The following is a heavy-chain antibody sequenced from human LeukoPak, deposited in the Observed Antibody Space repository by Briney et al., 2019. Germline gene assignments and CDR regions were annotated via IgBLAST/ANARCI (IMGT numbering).Heavy chain of an antibody. J-gene: IGHJ5*02. D-gene: IGHD4-11*01. CDR1: GFTFSSYS. CDR2: ISSSSSYI. Sequence: PGGSLRLSCAASGFTFSSYSMNWVRQAPGKGLEWVSSISSSSSYIYYADSVKGRFTISRDNAKNSLYLQMNSLRAEDTAAYYCARDLGYSNYEEWFDPWGQGTLVTVSS. V-gene: IGHV3-21*01. CDR3: ARDLGYSNYEEWFDP.